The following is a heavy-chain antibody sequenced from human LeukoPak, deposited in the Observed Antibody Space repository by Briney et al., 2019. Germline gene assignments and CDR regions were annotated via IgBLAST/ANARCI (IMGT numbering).Heavy chain of an antibody. D-gene: IGHD3-10*01. CDR2: INHSGST. V-gene: IGHV4-34*01. Sequence: PSETLSLTCAVYGGSFSGYYWSWIRQPPGKGLEWIGEINHSGSTNYNPSLKSRVTISVDTSKNQFSLKLSSVTAADTAVYYCARDLTTMVKKHAFDIWGQGTMVTVSS. J-gene: IGHJ3*02. CDR3: ARDLTTMVKKHAFDI. CDR1: GGSFSGYY.